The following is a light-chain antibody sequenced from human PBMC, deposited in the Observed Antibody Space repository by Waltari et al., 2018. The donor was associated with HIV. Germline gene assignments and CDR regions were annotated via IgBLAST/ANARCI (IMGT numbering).Light chain of an antibody. CDR1: QSVLWSSNNKNY. V-gene: IGKV4-1*01. CDR3: QQFYDTPLT. J-gene: IGKJ4*01. CDR2: WAS. Sequence: DIEMTQSPDSLAVSLGESATINCKSRQSVLWSSNNKNYLAWYQQKPGQPPRLLIYWASTRESGVPDRFSGSGSGTDFTLTISSLQAEDVAVYYCQQFYDTPLTFGGGTKVDI.